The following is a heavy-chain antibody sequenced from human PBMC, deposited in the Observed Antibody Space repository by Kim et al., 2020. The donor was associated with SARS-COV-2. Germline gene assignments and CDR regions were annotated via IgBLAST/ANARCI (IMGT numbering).Heavy chain of an antibody. V-gene: IGHV3-9*01. CDR3: SKSSGAFAGSIDFQ. Sequence: GGSLRLSCVASGFSFGGYDMHWVRQPPGKGLEWVAGLRWNSNINHTANSVYGRFRVTIDSAETSLSLQIHILSPEATAISYCSKSSGAFAGSIDFQ. D-gene: IGHD6-13*01. CDR2: LRWNSNIN. J-gene: IGHJ1*01. CDR1: GFSFGGYD.